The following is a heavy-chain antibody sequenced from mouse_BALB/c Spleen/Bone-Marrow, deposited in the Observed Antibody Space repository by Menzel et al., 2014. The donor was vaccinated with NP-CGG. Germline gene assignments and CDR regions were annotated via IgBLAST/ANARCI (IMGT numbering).Heavy chain of an antibody. CDR3: ARPNWEGDCYFDV. V-gene: IGHV1-80*01. Sequence: VQLQQSGAELVRPGSSVKISCKASGYAFSSYWMNWVKQRPGQGLEWIGQIYPGDGDTNHNGKFKGKATLTADKSSSTAYMQLSSLTSEDSAVYFCARPNWEGDCYFDVWGAGTTVTVSS. CDR2: IYPGDGDT. CDR1: GYAFSSYW. J-gene: IGHJ1*01. D-gene: IGHD4-1*01.